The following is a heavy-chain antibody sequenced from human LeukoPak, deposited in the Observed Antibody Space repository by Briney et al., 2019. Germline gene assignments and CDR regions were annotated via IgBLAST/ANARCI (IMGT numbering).Heavy chain of an antibody. D-gene: IGHD5-18*01. CDR3: ARDLFSYGANQDDY. CDR1: GFTFSSYW. Sequence: GGSLRLSCVASGFTFSSYWMNWVRQAPGKGLEWVANINHDGSDKYYVNSVKGRFTISRDNAKKSLYLQMNSLRAEDTAVYYCARDLFSYGANQDDYWGQGTLVTVSS. V-gene: IGHV3-7*01. J-gene: IGHJ4*02. CDR2: INHDGSDK.